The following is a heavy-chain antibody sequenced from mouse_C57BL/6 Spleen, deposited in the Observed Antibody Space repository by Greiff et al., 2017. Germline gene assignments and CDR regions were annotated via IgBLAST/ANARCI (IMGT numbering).Heavy chain of an antibody. J-gene: IGHJ2*01. CDR3: AGGNHFDY. D-gene: IGHD2-1*01. Sequence: DVKLVESGGDLVKPGGSLKLSCAASGFTFSSYGMYWVRQTPDKRLEWVATISSGGSYTYYPDSVKGRFTISRDNAKNTLYLQMSSLKSEDTAMYYCAGGNHFDYWGQGTTLTVSA. V-gene: IGHV5-6*02. CDR2: ISSGGSYT. CDR1: GFTFSSYG.